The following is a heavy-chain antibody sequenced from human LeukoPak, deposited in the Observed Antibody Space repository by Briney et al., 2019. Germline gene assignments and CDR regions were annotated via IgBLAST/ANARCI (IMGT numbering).Heavy chain of an antibody. V-gene: IGHV3-20*04. CDR1: GFTFDDYG. Sequence: GGSLRLSCAASGFTFDDYGMSWVRQAPGMGLEWVSGINWNGGSTGYADSVKGRFTISRDNAKNSLYLQMNSLRAEDTALYYCARAPDIAVAGNPNYWGQGTLVTVSS. D-gene: IGHD6-19*01. J-gene: IGHJ4*02. CDR3: ARAPDIAVAGNPNY. CDR2: INWNGGST.